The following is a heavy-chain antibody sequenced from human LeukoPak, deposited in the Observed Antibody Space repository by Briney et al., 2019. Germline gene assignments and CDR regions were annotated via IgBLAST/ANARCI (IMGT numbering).Heavy chain of an antibody. CDR2: ISSSSSYI. V-gene: IGHV3-21*01. Sequence: GGSLRLSCAASGFTFSSYSMNWVRQAPGKGLEWVSSISSSSSYIYYADSVEGRFTISRDNAKNSLYLQMNSLRAEDTAVYYCARKLGTDAFDIWGQGTMVTVSS. CDR3: ARKLGTDAFDI. D-gene: IGHD3-10*01. CDR1: GFTFSSYS. J-gene: IGHJ3*02.